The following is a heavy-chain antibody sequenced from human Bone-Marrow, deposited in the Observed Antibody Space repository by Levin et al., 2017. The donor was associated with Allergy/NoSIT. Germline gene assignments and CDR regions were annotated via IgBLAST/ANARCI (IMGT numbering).Heavy chain of an antibody. Sequence: GESLKISCPASGFTFGDYAMSWFRQAPGKGLEWVGFIRSKAYGGTTEYAASVKGRFTISRDDSKSIAYLQMNSLKTEDTAVYYCTREVEWELLSGGSGYWGQGTLVTVSS. CDR1: GFTFGDYA. CDR2: IRSKAYGGTT. CDR3: TREVEWELLSGGSGY. D-gene: IGHD1-26*01. J-gene: IGHJ4*02. V-gene: IGHV3-49*03.